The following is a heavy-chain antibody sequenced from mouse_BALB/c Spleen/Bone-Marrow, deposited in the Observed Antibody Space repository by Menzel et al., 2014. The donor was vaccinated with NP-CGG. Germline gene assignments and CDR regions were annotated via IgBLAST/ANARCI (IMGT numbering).Heavy chain of an antibody. Sequence: EVMLVESGGGLVKPGGSLKLSCAASGFTFSSYTMSWVRQTPEKRLEWVATISSGGSYTYYPDSVKGRFTISRDNAKNTLYLQKSSLKSEDTAMYYCTRDGKGNYDYAMDYWGQGTSVTVSS. D-gene: IGHD2-1*01. CDR2: ISSGGSYT. V-gene: IGHV5-6-4*01. J-gene: IGHJ4*01. CDR3: TRDGKGNYDYAMDY. CDR1: GFTFSSYT.